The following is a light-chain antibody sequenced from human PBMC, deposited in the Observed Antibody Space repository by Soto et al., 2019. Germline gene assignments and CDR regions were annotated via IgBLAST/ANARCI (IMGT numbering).Light chain of an antibody. V-gene: IGKV3-20*01. CDR2: GAA. CDR1: QSVRGSY. CDR3: QQYGGTPPST. Sequence: MVLTQSPGNLSLSAWERATLSCGASQSVRGSYLAWYQKKPGQAPRLLLFGAASRATGIPDRFSGRGSGTDFTLTISRLEPEDFAVYYGQQYGGTPPSTFGQGTRLEIK. J-gene: IGKJ5*01.